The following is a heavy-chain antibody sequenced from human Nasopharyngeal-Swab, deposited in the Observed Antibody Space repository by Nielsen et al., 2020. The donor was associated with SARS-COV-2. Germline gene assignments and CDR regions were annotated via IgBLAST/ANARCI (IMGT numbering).Heavy chain of an antibody. CDR2: IHYTGSD. CDR1: GGSIRSAGYY. CDR3: AREVIAEPDSDGFDI. Sequence: SETLSLTCTVSGGSIRSAGYYWSWIRQPPGKGLEWIGYIHYTGSDYYNPSLETRLTISVDTSKNQFSLELSSVTAADTAVYYCAREVIAEPDSDGFDIWGQGTMVTVS. D-gene: IGHD1-14*01. J-gene: IGHJ3*02. V-gene: IGHV4-31*03.